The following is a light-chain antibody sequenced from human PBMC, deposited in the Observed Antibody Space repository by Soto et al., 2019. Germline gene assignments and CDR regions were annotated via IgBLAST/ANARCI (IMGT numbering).Light chain of an antibody. Sequence: QSALTQPPSASGSPGQSVTISCTGTSSDVGGYNYVSWYQQYPGKVPKLIIYEVNKRPSGVPDRFSGSKSGNTASLTVYGLQAEDEADYYCTSYAGGNNVFGSGTTLTVL. CDR2: EVN. V-gene: IGLV2-8*01. CDR3: TSYAGGNNV. CDR1: SSDVGGYNY. J-gene: IGLJ1*01.